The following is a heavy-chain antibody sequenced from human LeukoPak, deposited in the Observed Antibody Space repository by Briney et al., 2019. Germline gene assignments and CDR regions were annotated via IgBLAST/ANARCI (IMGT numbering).Heavy chain of an antibody. D-gene: IGHD3-9*01. V-gene: IGHV3-23*01. J-gene: IGHJ6*02. CDR2: VSSGDGIT. CDR1: GFTFSTYA. CDR3: AKSVFHIMTDYYFALDV. Sequence: GGSLRLSCAASGFTFSTYAMSWVRQAPGKGLEWVSTVSSGDGITYYADSVKGRFTVSRDNSQHTLYLQVSSLRAEDTAVYFCAKSVFHIMTDYYFALDVWGQGTTVTVSS.